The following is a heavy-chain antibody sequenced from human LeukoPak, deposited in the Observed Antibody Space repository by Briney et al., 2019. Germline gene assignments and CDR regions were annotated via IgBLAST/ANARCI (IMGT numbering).Heavy chain of an antibody. CDR2: IIPILGIA. Sequence: SVKVSCKASGGTFSSYAISWVRQAPGQGLEWMGRIIPILGIANYAQKFQGRVTITADKSTSTVYMELSSLRSEDTAVYYCARDRKLVVVARPGYNWFDPWGQGTLVTVSS. J-gene: IGHJ5*02. CDR3: ARDRKLVVVARPGYNWFDP. V-gene: IGHV1-69*04. CDR1: GGTFSSYA. D-gene: IGHD2-15*01.